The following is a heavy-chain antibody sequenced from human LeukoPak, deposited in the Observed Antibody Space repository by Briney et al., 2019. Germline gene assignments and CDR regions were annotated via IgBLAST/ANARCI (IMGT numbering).Heavy chain of an antibody. V-gene: IGHV3-53*01. CDR2: IYSGGST. D-gene: IGHD5-24*01. J-gene: IGHJ4*02. CDR3: ARGTRRDGYNFDY. CDR1: GFTVSSNY. Sequence: GGSLRLSCAASGFTVSSNYMSRVRQAPGKGLEWVSVIYSGGSTYYADSVKGRFTISRDNSKNTLYLQMNSLRAEDTAVYYCARGTRRDGYNFDYWGQGTLVTVSS.